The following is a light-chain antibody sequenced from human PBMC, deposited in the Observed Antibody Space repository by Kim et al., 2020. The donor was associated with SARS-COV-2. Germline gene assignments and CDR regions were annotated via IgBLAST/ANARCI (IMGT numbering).Light chain of an antibody. Sequence: QRVAVSSAGSSTNIGVNYVTRSQQFPRTAPKLLIYDNNKRPSGIPDRFSGSKSGTSATLGITGLQTGDEADYYCGTWDSSLSAWVFGGGTQLTVL. CDR1: STNIGVNY. J-gene: IGLJ3*02. CDR2: DNN. V-gene: IGLV1-51*01. CDR3: GTWDSSLSAWV.